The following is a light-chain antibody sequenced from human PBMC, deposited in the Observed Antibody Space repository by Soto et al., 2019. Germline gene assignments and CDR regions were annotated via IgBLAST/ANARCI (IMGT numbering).Light chain of an antibody. CDR1: QSISNY. Sequence: DIQMTQSPSSLSASAGERGTITCQASQSISNYLNWYQQKLGKDPKLLIYGESTWETGVPARFSGSGSGTDFTFTISSLQPEDIATYYCQQYSHLITFGQGTRLEIK. CDR3: QQYSHLIT. CDR2: GES. V-gene: IGKV1-33*01. J-gene: IGKJ5*01.